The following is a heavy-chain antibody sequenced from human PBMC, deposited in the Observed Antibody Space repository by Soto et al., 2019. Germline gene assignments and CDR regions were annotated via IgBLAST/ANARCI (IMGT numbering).Heavy chain of an antibody. CDR3: ARDNRIVGATLDY. CDR2: ISYDGSNK. J-gene: IGHJ4*02. CDR1: GFTFSSYA. V-gene: IGHV3-30-3*01. D-gene: IGHD1-26*01. Sequence: QVQLVESGGGVVQPGRSLRLSCAASGFTFSSYAMHWVRQAPGKGLEWVAVISYDGSNKYYADSVKGRFTISRDNSKNTLYLQMNSLRAEDTAVYYCARDNRIVGATLDYWGQGTLVTVSS.